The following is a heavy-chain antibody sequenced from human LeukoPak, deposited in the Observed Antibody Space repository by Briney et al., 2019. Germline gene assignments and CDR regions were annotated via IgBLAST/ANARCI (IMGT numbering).Heavy chain of an antibody. CDR3: ARARYCSGGSCYTGPFDY. J-gene: IGHJ4*02. CDR1: GYTFTGYY. CDR2: INPNSGGT. V-gene: IGHV1-2*02. Sequence: ASVKVSCKASGYTFTGYYMHWVRQAPGQGLEWMGWINPNSGGTNYAQKFQGRVTMTGDTSISTAYMELSRLRSDDTAFYYCARARYCSGGSCYTGPFDYWGQGTLVTVSS. D-gene: IGHD2-15*01.